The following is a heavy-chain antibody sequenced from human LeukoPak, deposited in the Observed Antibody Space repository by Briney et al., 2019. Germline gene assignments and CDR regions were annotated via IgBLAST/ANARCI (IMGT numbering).Heavy chain of an antibody. CDR2: INAYNGNT. D-gene: IGHD1-26*01. CDR3: ARDFLSGSYYRGAFDI. Sequence: ASVKVSCKASGYPFTSYGISWVRPAPGQGLEWMGWINAYNGNTNYAQKLQGRVTMTTDTSTSTAYMELGSLRSDDTAVYYCARDFLSGSYYRGAFDIWGQGTMVTVSS. J-gene: IGHJ3*02. CDR1: GYPFTSYG. V-gene: IGHV1-18*01.